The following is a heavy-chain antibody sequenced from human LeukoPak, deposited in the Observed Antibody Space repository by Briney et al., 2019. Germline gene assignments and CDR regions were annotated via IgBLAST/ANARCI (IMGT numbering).Heavy chain of an antibody. CDR1: GFTFSSYA. Sequence: GGSLRLSCAASGFTFSSYAMSWVRQAPGKGLEWVSAISGSGGSTYYADSVKGRFTISRDNSKNTLYLQMNSLRAKDTAVYYCAKDLARSTSYIRDWFDPWGQGTLVTVSS. CDR2: ISGSGGST. V-gene: IGHV3-23*01. J-gene: IGHJ5*02. CDR3: AKDLARSTSYIRDWFDP. D-gene: IGHD2-2*01.